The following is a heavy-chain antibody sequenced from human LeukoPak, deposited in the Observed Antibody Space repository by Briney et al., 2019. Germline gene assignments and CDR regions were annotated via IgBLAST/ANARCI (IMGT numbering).Heavy chain of an antibody. Sequence: SETLSLTCAVYGGSFSGYYWSWIRQPPGRGLEWIGEINHSGSTNYNPSLKSRVTISVDTSKNQFSLKLSSVTAADTAVYYCARIQLGYCSSTSCYNLPGVRFDPWGQGTLVTVSS. J-gene: IGHJ5*02. CDR2: INHSGST. CDR1: GGSFSGYY. CDR3: ARIQLGYCSSTSCYNLPGVRFDP. D-gene: IGHD2-2*02. V-gene: IGHV4-34*01.